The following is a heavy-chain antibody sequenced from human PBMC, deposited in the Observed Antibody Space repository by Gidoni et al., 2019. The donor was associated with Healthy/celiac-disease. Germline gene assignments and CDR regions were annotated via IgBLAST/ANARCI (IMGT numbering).Heavy chain of an antibody. CDR2: IYPGDTDT. CDR1: GYSFTRYW. CDR3: AGRDAPHSSGSMDY. D-gene: IGHD6-19*01. Sequence: EVQLVQSGAEVKKPGESLQIPCKGSGYSFTRYWIGWVRQMLGKGLEWMGIIYPGDTDTRCSPSFQGQVTITADKSISTAYLQWSSLKASDTAMYYCAGRDAPHSSGSMDYWGQGTLVTVSS. J-gene: IGHJ4*02. V-gene: IGHV5-51*01.